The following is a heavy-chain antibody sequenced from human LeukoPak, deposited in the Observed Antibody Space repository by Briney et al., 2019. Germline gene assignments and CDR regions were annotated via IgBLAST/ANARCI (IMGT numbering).Heavy chain of an antibody. CDR1: GLIFVSFG. D-gene: IGHD3-22*01. J-gene: IGHJ4*02. CDR3: AKDVAVHYYHRSGYYYFDY. Sequence: GSPLGFSCEASGLIFVSFGMHGVRKAPAKGLEWLQVLSYDGSNKYYADSVKGRFTISRDNSKNTLYLQMNSLRAEDTAVYYCAKDVAVHYYHRSGYYYFDYWGQGTLVTVSS. CDR2: LSYDGSNK. V-gene: IGHV3-30*18.